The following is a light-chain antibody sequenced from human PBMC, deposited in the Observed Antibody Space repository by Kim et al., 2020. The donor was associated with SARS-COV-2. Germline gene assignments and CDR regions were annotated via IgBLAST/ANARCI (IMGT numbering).Light chain of an antibody. CDR2: QDS. CDR1: KLGDKY. CDR3: QAWDSSTVV. V-gene: IGLV3-1*01. J-gene: IGLJ2*01. Sequence: YELTQPPSVSVSPGQTASITCSGDKLGDKYACWXQQKPGQSPVLVIYQDSKRPSGIPERFSGSNSGNTATLTISGTQAMDEANYYCQAWDSSTVVFGGG.